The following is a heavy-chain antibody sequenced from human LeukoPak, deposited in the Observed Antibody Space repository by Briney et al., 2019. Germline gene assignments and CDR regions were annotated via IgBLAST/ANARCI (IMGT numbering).Heavy chain of an antibody. CDR3: ARVQQQLAGFDY. CDR1: GFTFSDYY. CDR2: ISSSSSYT. Sequence: KPGGSLRLSCAASGFTFSDYYINWIRQAPGKGLEWVSYISSSSSYTNYADSVKGRFTISRDNAKNSLYLQMNSLRAEDTAVYYCARVQQQLAGFDYWGQGTLVTVSS. J-gene: IGHJ4*02. D-gene: IGHD6-13*01. V-gene: IGHV3-11*05.